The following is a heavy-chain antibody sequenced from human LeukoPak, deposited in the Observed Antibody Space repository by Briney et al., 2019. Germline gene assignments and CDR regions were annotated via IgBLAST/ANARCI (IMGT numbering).Heavy chain of an antibody. V-gene: IGHV3-7*01. J-gene: IGHJ4*02. CDR3: ARALSHCLDY. Sequence: GGSLRLSCVVSGFNFSNYWMNWVRQAPGKGMEWVANIKHDGSEKYYVDSVKGRFSISRDNAKKSLYLQMNSLRAEDTAVYYCARALSHCLDYWGQGTLVTVSS. D-gene: IGHD3-16*01. CDR1: GFNFSNYW. CDR2: IKHDGSEK.